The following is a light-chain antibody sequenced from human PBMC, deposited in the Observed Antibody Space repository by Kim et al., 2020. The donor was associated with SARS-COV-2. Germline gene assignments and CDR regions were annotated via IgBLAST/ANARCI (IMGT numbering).Light chain of an antibody. CDR2: GAS. J-gene: IGKJ1*01. CDR3: QQYNNWTRP. Sequence: VSAGERDSHPCRASQSGSSILAWEQQKPGQAPRLLIYGASKRATGIPARFSGSGSGTEFTLTISNMQSEDFAVYYCQQYNNWTRPFGQGNKGDIK. CDR1: QSGSSI. V-gene: IGKV3-15*01.